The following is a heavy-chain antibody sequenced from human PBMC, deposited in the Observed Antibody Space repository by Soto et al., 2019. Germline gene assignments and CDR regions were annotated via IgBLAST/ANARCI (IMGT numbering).Heavy chain of an antibody. CDR3: ARSKSGSFDY. CDR1: GHSVSSSSAA. CDR2: TYYRSKWYD. D-gene: IGHD3-3*01. V-gene: IGHV6-1*01. J-gene: IGHJ4*02. Sequence: SQTLSLTCAISGHSVSSSSAAWSWVRQSPSRGLEWLGRTYYRSKWYDDYAVSVRGRIAINPDTSRNLFSLQLKYVTPDDTAVYYCARSKSGSFDYWGQGTLVTVSS.